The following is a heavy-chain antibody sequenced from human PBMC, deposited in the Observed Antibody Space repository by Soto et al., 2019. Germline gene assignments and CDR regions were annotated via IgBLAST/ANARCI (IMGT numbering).Heavy chain of an antibody. CDR1: GFSLRSSREG. D-gene: IGHD3-16*02. Sequence: SGPTLVKPTQTLTLTCTFSGFSLRSSREGVGWIRQPPGKALEWLAAIYWDDDKRYSPSLNSRLTITQDTSKNQVFLTMTDMDPVDTGTYYCAHLMITFGGVVADDAFDTWGQGTMVTVSS. V-gene: IGHV2-5*02. CDR2: IYWDDDK. CDR3: AHLMITFGGVVADDAFDT. J-gene: IGHJ3*02.